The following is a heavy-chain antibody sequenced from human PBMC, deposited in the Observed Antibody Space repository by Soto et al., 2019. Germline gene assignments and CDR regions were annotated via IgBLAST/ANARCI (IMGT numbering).Heavy chain of an antibody. J-gene: IGHJ3*02. D-gene: IGHD3-9*01. CDR3: ARDPSPYYDILTGYPRGAFDI. V-gene: IGHV1-69*01. CDR1: GGTFSSYA. Sequence: QVQLVQSGAEVKNPGSSVKVSCRASGGTFSSYAISWVRQAPGQGLEWMGGIIPIFGTANYAQKFQGRVTITADESTSTAYMELSSLRSEDTAVYYCARDPSPYYDILTGYPRGAFDIWGQGTMVTVSS. CDR2: IIPIFGTA.